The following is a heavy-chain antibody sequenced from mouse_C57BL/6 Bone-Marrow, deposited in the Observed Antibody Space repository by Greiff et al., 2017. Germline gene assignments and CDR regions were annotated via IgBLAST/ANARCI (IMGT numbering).Heavy chain of an antibody. J-gene: IGHJ3*01. CDR1: GFTFSDYY. CDR3: ARIDYGSSFAY. V-gene: IGHV5-12*01. Sequence: EVQLMESGGGLVQPGGSLKLSCAASGFTFSDYYMYWVRQTPEKRLEWVAYISNGGGRTYYPDTVKGRFTISRDNAKNTLYLQMSRLKSEDTAMDYCARIDYGSSFAYWGQGTLVTVSA. D-gene: IGHD1-1*01. CDR2: ISNGGGRT.